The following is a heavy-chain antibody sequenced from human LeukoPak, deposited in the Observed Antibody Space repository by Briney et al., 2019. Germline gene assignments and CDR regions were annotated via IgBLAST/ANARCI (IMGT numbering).Heavy chain of an antibody. Sequence: ASVTVSCTASGYTFTSYAMHWVRQAPGQRLEWMGWINAGNGNTKYSQKFQGRVTITRDTSASTAYMELSSLRSEDTAVYYCARVMTTVTGYYGMDVWGQGTTVTASS. CDR2: INAGNGNT. V-gene: IGHV1-3*01. J-gene: IGHJ6*02. CDR1: GYTFTSYA. CDR3: ARVMTTVTGYYGMDV. D-gene: IGHD4-11*01.